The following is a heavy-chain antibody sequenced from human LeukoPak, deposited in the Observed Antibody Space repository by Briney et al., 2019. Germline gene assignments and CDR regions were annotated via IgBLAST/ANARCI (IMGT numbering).Heavy chain of an antibody. D-gene: IGHD1-26*01. CDR2: IYYSGST. Sequence: KPSETLSLTCTVSGGSISSYYWSWIRQPPGKGLEWIGHIYYSGSTKYNPSLKSRVTISVDTSKNQFSLKVSSVTAADTAVYYCARVTSGSYYGGYYYMDVWGKGTTVTISS. V-gene: IGHV4-59*01. CDR1: GGSISSYY. J-gene: IGHJ6*03. CDR3: ARVTSGSYYGGYYYMDV.